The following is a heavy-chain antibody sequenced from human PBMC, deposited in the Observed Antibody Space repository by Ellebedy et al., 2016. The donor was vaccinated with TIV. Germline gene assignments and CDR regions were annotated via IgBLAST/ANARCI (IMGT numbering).Heavy chain of an antibody. Sequence: ASVKVSCKASGYTFTSYGISWVRQAPGQGLEWMGWISAYNGNTNYAQKLQGRVTMTTDTSTSTAYMELRSLRSDDTAVYYCARDRGVTPRPEKFDPWGQGTLVTVSS. CDR1: GYTFTSYG. D-gene: IGHD2-21*02. J-gene: IGHJ5*02. CDR3: ARDRGVTPRPEKFDP. V-gene: IGHV1-18*04. CDR2: ISAYNGNT.